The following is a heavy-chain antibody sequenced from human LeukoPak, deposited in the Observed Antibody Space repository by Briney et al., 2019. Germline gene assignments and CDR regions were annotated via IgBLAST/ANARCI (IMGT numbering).Heavy chain of an antibody. CDR2: FYHSGST. CDR1: GGSISSSNW. J-gene: IGHJ4*02. D-gene: IGHD3-3*01. V-gene: IGHV4-4*02. Sequence: SETLSLTCAVSGGSISSSNWWSWVRQPPGKGLEWIGEFYHSGSTNYNPSLKSRVTISVDKSKNQFSLKLSSVTAADTAVYYCARARPTIFGVVIGEIDYWGQGTLVTVSS. CDR3: ARARPTIFGVVIGEIDY.